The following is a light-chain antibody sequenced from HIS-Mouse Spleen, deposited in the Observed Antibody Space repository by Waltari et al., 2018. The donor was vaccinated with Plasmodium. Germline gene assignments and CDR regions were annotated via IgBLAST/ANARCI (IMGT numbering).Light chain of an antibody. Sequence: SYELTQPPSVSVALGQTARITCGGNNIGRKNVHWYQQKPGQAPVLVIYRESNRPSGIPERFSGSNSGNTATLTISRAQAGDEADYYCQVWDSSTVVFGGGTKLTVL. CDR3: QVWDSSTVV. V-gene: IGLV3-9*01. CDR1: NIGRKN. CDR2: RES. J-gene: IGLJ2*01.